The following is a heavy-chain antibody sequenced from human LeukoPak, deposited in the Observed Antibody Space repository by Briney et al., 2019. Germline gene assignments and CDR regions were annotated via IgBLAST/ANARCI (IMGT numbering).Heavy chain of an antibody. V-gene: IGHV4-34*01. Sequence: PSETLSLTCAVYGGSFSCYYWSWIRQPPGKGLEWIGEINHSGSTNYNPSLKSRVTISVDTSKNQFSLKLSSVTAADTAVYYCARALGFGNCSGGSCYGYYYYYMDVWGKGTTVTVSS. CDR3: ARALGFGNCSGGSCYGYYYYYMDV. CDR2: INHSGST. J-gene: IGHJ6*03. CDR1: GGSFSCYY. D-gene: IGHD2-15*01.